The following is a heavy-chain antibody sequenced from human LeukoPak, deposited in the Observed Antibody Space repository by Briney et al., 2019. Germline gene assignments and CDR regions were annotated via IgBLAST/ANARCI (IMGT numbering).Heavy chain of an antibody. J-gene: IGHJ4*02. CDR2: INSDGSIT. CDR1: GSTFSTDW. V-gene: IGHV3-74*01. Sequence: GGSLRLSCTASGSTFSTDWMHWVRHGPGKGLVWVSRINSDGSITSYADSVKGRFTISRDNAKNTVYLQMNSLRAEDTAVHYCASSAGGGLNYRGQGTLVTVSS. CDR3: ASSAGGGLNY. D-gene: IGHD2-15*01.